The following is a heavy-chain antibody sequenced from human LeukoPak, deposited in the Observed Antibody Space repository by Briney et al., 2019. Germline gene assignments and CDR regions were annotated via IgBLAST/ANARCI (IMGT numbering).Heavy chain of an antibody. V-gene: IGHV4-34*01. CDR1: GGSFSGYY. J-gene: IGHJ4*02. CDR3: ANCGGDSSGYYYPLDY. D-gene: IGHD3-22*01. CDR2: INHSGST. Sequence: SETLSLTCAVYGGSFSGYYWSWIRQPPGKGLEWIGEINHSGSTNYNPSLKSRVTISVDTSKNQFSLKLSSVTAEDTAVYYCANCGGDSSGYYYPLDYWGQGTLVTVSS.